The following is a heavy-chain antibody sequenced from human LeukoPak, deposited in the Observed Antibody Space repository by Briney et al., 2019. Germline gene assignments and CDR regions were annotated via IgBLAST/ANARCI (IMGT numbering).Heavy chain of an antibody. CDR3: TRGSGSYPDY. CDR2: VNWSGGST. J-gene: IGHJ4*02. D-gene: IGHD1-26*01. Sequence: GGSLRLSCAASGFTFDDYVMSWVRQAPGKGLVLVSSVNWSGGSTAYADSVKGRFTISRDNAKNSLYLQMNSLRAEDTALYYCTRGSGSYPDYWGQGTLVTVSS. V-gene: IGHV3-20*04. CDR1: GFTFDDYV.